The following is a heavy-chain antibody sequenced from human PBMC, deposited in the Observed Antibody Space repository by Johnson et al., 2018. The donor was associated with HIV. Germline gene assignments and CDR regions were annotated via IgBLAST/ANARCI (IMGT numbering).Heavy chain of an antibody. V-gene: IGHV3-11*04. Sequence: QVQLVESGGGLMQPGGSLRLSCVASGFTVSSNYMSWVRQAPGKGLEWISYISSSRSTIYYADSVKGRFTISRDNAKNSLYLQMNRLRAEDTAVYYCARERATLWFRASGAAFDIWGQGTMVTVSS. D-gene: IGHD3-10*01. CDR1: GFTVSSNY. J-gene: IGHJ3*02. CDR2: ISSSRSTI. CDR3: ARERATLWFRASGAAFDI.